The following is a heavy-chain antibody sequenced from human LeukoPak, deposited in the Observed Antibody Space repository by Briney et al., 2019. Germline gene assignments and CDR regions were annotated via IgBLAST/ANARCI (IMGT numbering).Heavy chain of an antibody. CDR1: GFTFSSYW. D-gene: IGHD2-15*01. CDR3: ARVMGYCSGGSCYCFDY. Sequence: GGSLRLSCAAPGFTFSSYWMSWVRQAPGKGLEWVANIKQDGSEKYYVDSVKGRFTISRDNAKNSLYLQMNSLRAEDTAVYYCARVMGYCSGGSCYCFDYWGQGTLVTVSS. J-gene: IGHJ4*02. V-gene: IGHV3-7*03. CDR2: IKQDGSEK.